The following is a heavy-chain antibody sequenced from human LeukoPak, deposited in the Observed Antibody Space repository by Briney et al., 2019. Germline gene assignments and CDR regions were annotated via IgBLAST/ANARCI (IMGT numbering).Heavy chain of an antibody. J-gene: IGHJ2*01. CDR1: GFTFSSYS. CDR3: AGAYYVGYSYGRNHYWYFDL. Sequence: GGSLRLSCAASGFTFSSYSMNWVRQAAGKGLEWVSSISSSSIYIYYADSVKGRFTISRDNAKNSLYLQMKSLRAEDTAVYYCAGAYYVGYSYGRNHYWYFDLWGRGTLVTVSS. D-gene: IGHD5-18*01. V-gene: IGHV3-21*01. CDR2: ISSSSIYI.